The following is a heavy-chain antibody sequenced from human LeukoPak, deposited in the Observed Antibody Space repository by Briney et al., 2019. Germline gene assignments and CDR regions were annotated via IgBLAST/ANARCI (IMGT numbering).Heavy chain of an antibody. V-gene: IGHV3-30-3*01. CDR2: ISYDGSNK. D-gene: IGHD4-17*01. CDR1: GFTFSSYA. CDR3: AKEHDYGDYVPFDY. J-gene: IGHJ4*02. Sequence: PGGSLRLSCAASGFTFSSYAMHWVRQAPGKGLEWVAVISYDGSNKYYADSVKGRFTISRDNSKNTLYLQMNSLRAEDTAVYYCAKEHDYGDYVPFDYWGQGTLVTVSS.